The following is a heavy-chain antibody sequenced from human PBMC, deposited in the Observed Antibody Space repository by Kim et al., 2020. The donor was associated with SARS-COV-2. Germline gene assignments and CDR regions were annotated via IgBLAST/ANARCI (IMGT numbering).Heavy chain of an antibody. CDR1: GYTFTSYV. Sequence: ASVKVSCKASGYTFTSYVMNWVRQAPGQGLEWMGWINTNTGNPTYAQGFTGRFVFSLDTSVSTAYLQIRSLKAEDTAVYYCAKDLAGAAPGTTKLYGMDVWGQGTTVTVSS. CDR3: AKDLAGAAPGTTKLYGMDV. CDR2: INTNTGNP. V-gene: IGHV7-4-1*02. J-gene: IGHJ6*02. D-gene: IGHD6-13*01.